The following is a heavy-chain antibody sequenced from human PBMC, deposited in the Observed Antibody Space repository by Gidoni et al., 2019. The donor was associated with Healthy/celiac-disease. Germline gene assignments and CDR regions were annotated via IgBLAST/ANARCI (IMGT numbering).Heavy chain of an antibody. V-gene: IGHV3-21*01. D-gene: IGHD2-15*01. Sequence: ELQLVESGGGLVKPGGSLSLSGAASGFTFSSFSMNWVRQAPGKGLEWVSSISSSSSYIYYADSVKGRFTISRDNAKNSLYLQMNSLRAEDTAVYYCARGLYCSGGSCYWGDYYYYMDVWGKGTTVTVSS. CDR2: ISSSSSYI. J-gene: IGHJ6*03. CDR3: ARGLYCSGGSCYWGDYYYYMDV. CDR1: GFTFSSFS.